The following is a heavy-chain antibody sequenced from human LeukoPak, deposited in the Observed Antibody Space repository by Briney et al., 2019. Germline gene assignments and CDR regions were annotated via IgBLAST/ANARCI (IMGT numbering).Heavy chain of an antibody. CDR3: ARGPTVRGVIEDYFDY. CDR2: ISSSSSYI. Sequence: GGFLRLSCAASGFTFNSYSMNWVRQAPGKGLEWVSSISSSSSYIYYADSVKGRFTISRDNAKNSLYLQMNSLRAEDTAVYYCARGPTVRGVIEDYFDYWGQGTLVTVSS. J-gene: IGHJ4*02. V-gene: IGHV3-21*01. CDR1: GFTFNSYS. D-gene: IGHD3-10*01.